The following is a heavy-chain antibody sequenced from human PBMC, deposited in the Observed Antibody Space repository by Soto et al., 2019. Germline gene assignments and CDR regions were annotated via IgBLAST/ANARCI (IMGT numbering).Heavy chain of an antibody. CDR1: GYTFTSYG. D-gene: IGHD4-17*01. V-gene: IGHV1-18*01. CDR2: ISAYNGNT. CDR3: ARDVPTVTTGGPDY. Sequence: QVQLVQSGVEVEKPGASVKVSCKASGYTFTSYGVSWVRQAPGHGREWMGWISAYNGNTNYAQKFQGRVTMTTDTSTSTAYMELRSLSSDDTAVYYCARDVPTVTTGGPDYRGQGTLVTVSS. J-gene: IGHJ4*02.